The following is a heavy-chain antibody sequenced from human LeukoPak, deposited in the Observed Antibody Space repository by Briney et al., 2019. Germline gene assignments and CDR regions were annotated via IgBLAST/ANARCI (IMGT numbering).Heavy chain of an antibody. CDR3: ATDTLLWFGEALWYV. V-gene: IGHV3-74*01. D-gene: IGHD3-10*01. CDR1: GFTFSSYW. J-gene: IGHJ6*04. Sequence: GGSLRLSCAASGFTFSSYWMHWVRQAPGKGLVWVSRINSDGSSTSYADSVKGRFTISRDNARDTLYLQMNSLRAEDTAVYYCATDTLLWFGEALWYVWGKGTTVTVSS. CDR2: INSDGSST.